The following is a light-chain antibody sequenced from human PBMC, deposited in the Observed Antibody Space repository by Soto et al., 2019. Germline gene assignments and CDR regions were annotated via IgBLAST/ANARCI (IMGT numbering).Light chain of an antibody. CDR3: HQRQSWPRT. J-gene: IGKJ1*01. CDR1: QTVNSR. CDR2: HTS. V-gene: IGKV3-11*01. Sequence: EIVLTQSPATLSSSPGERATLSCRASQTVNSRLAWYQHKPGQAPRLLIYHTSNRATGIPARFSGSGSGTDLTITISSLEPEDFEVYYCHQRQSWPRTFGQGTKVDIK.